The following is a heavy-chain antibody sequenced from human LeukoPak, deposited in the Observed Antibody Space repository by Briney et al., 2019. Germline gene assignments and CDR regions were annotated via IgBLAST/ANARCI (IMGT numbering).Heavy chain of an antibody. V-gene: IGHV4-59*01. J-gene: IGHJ6*02. D-gene: IGHD3-3*02. Sequence: SETLSLTCTVSGGSISSYYWSWIRQPPGKGLEWIGYIYYSGSTNYNPSLKSRVTISVDTSKNQFSLKLSSVTAADTAVYYCARGAPLDYYYGMDVWGQGTTVTVSS. CDR3: ARGAPLDYYYGMDV. CDR1: GGSISSYY. CDR2: IYYSGST.